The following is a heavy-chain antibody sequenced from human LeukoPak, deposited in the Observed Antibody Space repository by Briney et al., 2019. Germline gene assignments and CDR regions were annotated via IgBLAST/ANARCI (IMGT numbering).Heavy chain of an antibody. CDR3: AKVVSPLTAYFDY. V-gene: IGHV3-23*01. CDR1: GFTFSSYA. Sequence: GGSLRLSCAASGFTFSSYAMSWVRQAPGKGLEWVSAISGSGGSTYYADSVKGRFTISRDNSKNTLYLQMNSLRTEDTAVYYCAKVVSPLTAYFDYWGQGTLVTVSS. J-gene: IGHJ4*02. D-gene: IGHD1-14*01. CDR2: ISGSGGST.